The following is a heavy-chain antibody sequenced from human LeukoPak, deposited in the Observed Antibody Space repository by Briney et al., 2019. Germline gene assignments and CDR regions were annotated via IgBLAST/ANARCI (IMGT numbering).Heavy chain of an antibody. D-gene: IGHD6-19*01. CDR2: ISSSSSYI. V-gene: IGHV3-21*01. Sequence: GGSLRLSCAASGFSFSSYNMNWVRQAPGKGLEWVSSISSSSSYIYYADSVKGRFTISRDNAKNSLYLQMNSLRAEDTAVYYCARDRSSGCLDYWGQGTLVTVSS. CDR3: ARDRSSGCLDY. CDR1: GFSFSSYN. J-gene: IGHJ4*02.